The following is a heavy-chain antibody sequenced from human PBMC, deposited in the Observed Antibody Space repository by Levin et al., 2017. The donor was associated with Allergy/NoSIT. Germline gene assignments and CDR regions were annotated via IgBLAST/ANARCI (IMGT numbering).Heavy chain of an antibody. J-gene: IGHJ4*02. V-gene: IGHV3-15*01. Sequence: GGSLRLSCAASGFTFSNAWMSWVRQAPGKGLEWVGRIKSKTDGGTTDYAAPVKGRFTISRDDSKNTLYLQMNSLKTEDTAVYYCTTDLTYYYDSSGPRWGQGTLVTVSS. D-gene: IGHD3-22*01. CDR2: IKSKTDGGTT. CDR1: GFTFSNAW. CDR3: TTDLTYYYDSSGPR.